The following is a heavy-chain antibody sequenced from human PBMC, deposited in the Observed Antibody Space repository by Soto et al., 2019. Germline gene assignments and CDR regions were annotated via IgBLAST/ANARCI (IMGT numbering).Heavy chain of an antibody. D-gene: IGHD3-3*01. V-gene: IGHV3-48*01. CDR2: IHSSSSWE. J-gene: IGHJ6*04. Sequence: EVQLVESGGGLVQPGESLKLSCAASGFTFSTHSMNWVRQAPGRGLEWVSYIHSSSSWEVYADSVRGRFTVSRDNAKNSLYLQMSSLRAADTAVYYCVFDFWLVPTVWGKGTTVTVSS. CDR1: GFTFSTHS. CDR3: VFDFWLVPTV.